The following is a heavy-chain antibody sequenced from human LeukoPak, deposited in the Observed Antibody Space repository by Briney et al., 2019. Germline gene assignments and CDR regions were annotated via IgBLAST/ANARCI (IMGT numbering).Heavy chain of an antibody. D-gene: IGHD6-13*01. J-gene: IGHJ4*02. Sequence: GGSLRLSCAASGFTFSSYAMSWVRQAPGKGLEWASAISGSGGSTYYADSVKGRFTISRDNSKNTLYLQMNSLRAEDTAVYYCAKDKRAAAGTTGDYWGQGTLVTVSS. V-gene: IGHV3-23*01. CDR3: AKDKRAAAGTTGDY. CDR1: GFTFSSYA. CDR2: ISGSGGST.